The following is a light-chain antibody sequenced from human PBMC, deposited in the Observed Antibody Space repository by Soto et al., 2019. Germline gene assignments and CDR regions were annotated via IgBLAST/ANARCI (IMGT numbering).Light chain of an antibody. Sequence: VLTQSASVSGSPGQSITIACTGTSSDVGAYNYVSWYQQHPGKAPKLMIYEVSNRPSGVSNRFSGSKSGNTASLTISGLQAEDEADYYCSSYTSSSKYVFGTGTKVTVL. V-gene: IGLV2-14*01. J-gene: IGLJ1*01. CDR2: EVS. CDR1: SSDVGAYNY. CDR3: SSYTSSSKYV.